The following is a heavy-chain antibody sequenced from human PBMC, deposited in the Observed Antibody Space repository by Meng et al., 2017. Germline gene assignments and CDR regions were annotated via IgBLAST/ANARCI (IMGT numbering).Heavy chain of an antibody. V-gene: IGHV3-11*01. J-gene: IGHJ4*02. CDR3: ARCQEQWLPFDY. CDR1: GFTFSDYY. D-gene: IGHD6-19*01. CDR2: ISSSGSTV. Sequence: HVQWVEAGGGLAKHGGSLRLACAASGFTFSDYYMSWIRQAPGKGLEWVSYISSSGSTVYYADSVKGRFTISRDNAKNSLYLQMNSLRAEDTAVYYCARCQEQWLPFDYWGQGTLVTVSS.